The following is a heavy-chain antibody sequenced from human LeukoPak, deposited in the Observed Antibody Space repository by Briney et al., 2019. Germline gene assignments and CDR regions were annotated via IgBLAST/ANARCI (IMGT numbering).Heavy chain of an antibody. CDR3: ARALSPVLLDVGFDY. D-gene: IGHD3/OR15-3a*01. CDR2: IIPIFGTA. J-gene: IGHJ4*02. CDR1: GGTFSSYA. V-gene: IGHV1-69*01. Sequence: SVKVSCKASGGTFSSYAISWVRQAPGQGLEWMGGIIPIFGTANYAQKFQGRVTITADESTSTAYMELSSLRSEDTAVYYCARALSPVLLDVGFDYWGQGTPVTVSS.